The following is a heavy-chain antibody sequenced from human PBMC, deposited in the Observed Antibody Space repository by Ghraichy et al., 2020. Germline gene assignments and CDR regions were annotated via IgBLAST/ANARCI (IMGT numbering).Heavy chain of an antibody. Sequence: SQTLSLTCTVSGGSLNSYYWAWIRQPAGKKLEWIGRIFISGSTSYNPSLKSRVSMSVDTSKNQFSLKLDSVTAADTAIYYCARVKRADGTGSYFYFDYRGQGTPVTVSS. V-gene: IGHV4-4*07. CDR3: ARVKRADGTGSYFYFDY. J-gene: IGHJ4*02. CDR1: GGSLNSYY. D-gene: IGHD3-22*01. CDR2: IFISGST.